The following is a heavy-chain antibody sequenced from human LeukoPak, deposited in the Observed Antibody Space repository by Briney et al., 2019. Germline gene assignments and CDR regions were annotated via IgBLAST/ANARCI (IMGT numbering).Heavy chain of an antibody. CDR3: ARLQDHYGDSPYGMDV. Sequence: SETLSLTCTVSGDSVTSTNYYWDWIRQPPGKGLEWIGSIYYSGSTYYNPSLKSRVTISVDTSKNQFSLKLSSVTTADTAVYYCARLQDHYGDSPYGMDVWGQGTTVTVSS. CDR2: IYYSGST. CDR1: GDSVTSTNYY. V-gene: IGHV4-39*01. D-gene: IGHD4-17*01. J-gene: IGHJ6*02.